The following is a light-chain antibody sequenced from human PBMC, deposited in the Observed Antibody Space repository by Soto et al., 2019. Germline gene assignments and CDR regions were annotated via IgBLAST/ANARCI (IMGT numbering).Light chain of an antibody. CDR1: QSVSSNY. Sequence: DIVLTQSPGTLSLSPGERATISCRASQSVSSNYITWYQQKPGQAPRRLIYGASSRATGIPDRFSGSGSGTDFTLTISRLEPEDFAVYYCQQYGSPITFGQGTRLEI. J-gene: IGKJ5*01. CDR3: QQYGSPIT. V-gene: IGKV3-20*01. CDR2: GAS.